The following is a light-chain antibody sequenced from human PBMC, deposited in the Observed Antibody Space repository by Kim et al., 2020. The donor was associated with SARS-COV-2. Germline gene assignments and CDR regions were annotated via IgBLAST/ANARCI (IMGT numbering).Light chain of an antibody. CDR3: NSRDSSGKHVV. CDR2: GKN. CDR1: SLRSYY. V-gene: IGLV3-19*01. Sequence: SSELTQDPAVSVALGQTVRITCQGDSLRSYYASWYQQKPGQAPVLVIYGKNNRPSGIPDRFSGSSSGNTASLTITGAQAEDVADYYCNSRDSSGKHVVFG. J-gene: IGLJ2*01.